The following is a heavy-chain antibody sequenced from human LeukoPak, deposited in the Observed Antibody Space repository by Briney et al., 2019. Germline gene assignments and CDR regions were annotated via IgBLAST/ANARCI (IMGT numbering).Heavy chain of an antibody. D-gene: IGHD3-22*01. CDR2: NFDTGST. CDR3: AREPIGNDSPV. V-gene: IGHV4-59*01. CDR1: GGSIRMYY. J-gene: IGHJ6*02. Sequence: SETLSLTCIVSGGSIRMYYWSWIRQSPGKGLEWIGYNFDTGSTNYNPSLKSRVTISVDTSKNQLYLNLNSVTAADTAVYHCAREPIGNDSPVWGQGTTVTVSS.